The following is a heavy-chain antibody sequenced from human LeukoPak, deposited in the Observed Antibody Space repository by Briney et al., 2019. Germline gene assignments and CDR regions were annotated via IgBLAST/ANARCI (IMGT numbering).Heavy chain of an antibody. CDR2: INHSGST. V-gene: IGHV4-39*07. CDR3: ARGGAGVVVPGAPLSPSIMDV. Sequence: SETLPLTCTVSGGSISSSSYYWSWIRQPPGKGLEWIGEINHSGSTNYNPSLKSRVTITVDTSKNQFSLKLSSVTAADTAVYYCARGGAGVVVPGAPLSPSIMDVWGQGTTVTVSS. J-gene: IGHJ6*02. CDR1: GGSISSSSYY. D-gene: IGHD2-2*01.